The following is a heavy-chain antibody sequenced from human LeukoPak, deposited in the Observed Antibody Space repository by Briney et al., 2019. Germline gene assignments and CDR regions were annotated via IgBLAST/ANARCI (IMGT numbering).Heavy chain of an antibody. J-gene: IGHJ4*02. CDR1: GFTFSNYD. CDR3: AKENSAYYYDH. V-gene: IGHV3-23*01. CDR2: ITSRGDAT. Sequence: GGSLRLSCAASGFTFSNYDMSWARQAPGKGLEWVSSITSRGDATYYTDSVQGRFTISRDSSKNTLSLQMISLRAEDTAVYYCAKENSAYYYDHWGQGSLVTVSS. D-gene: IGHD1-26*01.